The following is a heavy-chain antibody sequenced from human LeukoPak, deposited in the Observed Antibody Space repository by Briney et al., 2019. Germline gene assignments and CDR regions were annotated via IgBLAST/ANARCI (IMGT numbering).Heavy chain of an antibody. Sequence: PSQTLSLTCTVSGGSISSGSYYWSWIRQPAGKGLEWIGRIYTSGSTNYNPSLKSRVTISIDTSKNQFSLKLSSVTAADTAVYYCASSSGVVPAAIAAWGQGALVTVSP. CDR1: GGSISSGSYY. J-gene: IGHJ4*02. CDR2: IYTSGST. V-gene: IGHV4-61*02. CDR3: ASSSGVVPAAIAA. D-gene: IGHD2-2*02.